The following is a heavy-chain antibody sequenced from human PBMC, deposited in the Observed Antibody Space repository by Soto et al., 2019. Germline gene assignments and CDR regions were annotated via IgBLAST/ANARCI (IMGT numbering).Heavy chain of an antibody. CDR3: ARDTNYDFWSGLSYGMDV. D-gene: IGHD3-3*01. Sequence: QVQLVESGGGVVQPGRSLRLSCAASGFTLSSYGMHWVRQAPGKGLEWVAVIWYDGSNKYYADSVKGRFTISRDNSKNTLYLQMNSLRAEDTAVYYCARDTNYDFWSGLSYGMDVWGQGTTVTVSS. CDR2: IWYDGSNK. J-gene: IGHJ6*02. CDR1: GFTLSSYG. V-gene: IGHV3-33*01.